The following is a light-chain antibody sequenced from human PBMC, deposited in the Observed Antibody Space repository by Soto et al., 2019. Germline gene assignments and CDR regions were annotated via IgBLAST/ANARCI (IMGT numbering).Light chain of an antibody. CDR3: SSYTSSSTPYV. V-gene: IGLV2-14*01. CDR2: DVS. CDR1: SSDVGGYNY. Sequence: QSAQTEPASVSGSPGQSIASSCTGTSSDVGGYNYVSWYQQHPGKAPKLMIYDVSNRPSGVSNRFSGSKSGNTASLTISGLQAEDEADYYCSSYTSSSTPYVFGTGTKVTVL. J-gene: IGLJ1*01.